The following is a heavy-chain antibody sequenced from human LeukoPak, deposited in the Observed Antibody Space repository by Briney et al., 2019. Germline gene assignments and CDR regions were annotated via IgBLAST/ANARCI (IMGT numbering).Heavy chain of an antibody. CDR3: AATASGTTSWPH. D-gene: IGHD2-2*01. V-gene: IGHV5-51*01. Sequence: GESLKISCEGSGYNFPRYWIGWVRQMPGKGLEWMGIINPADSDTRYSPSFQGQVTISADKSITTAYLQWSSLRASDTAMYYCAATASGTTSWPHWGQGTLVTVPS. CDR1: GYNFPRYW. CDR2: INPADSDT. J-gene: IGHJ1*01.